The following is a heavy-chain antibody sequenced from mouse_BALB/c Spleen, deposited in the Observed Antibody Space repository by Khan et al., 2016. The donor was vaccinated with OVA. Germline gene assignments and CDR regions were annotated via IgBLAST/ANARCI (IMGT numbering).Heavy chain of an antibody. D-gene: IGHD2-14*01. V-gene: IGHV5-6-5*01. J-gene: IGHJ2*01. Sequence: EVELVESGGDLVKPGGSLKLSCAASGFTFSSYVMSWVRQTPAKRLEWVASISSGGSTYYPDRVKGRFTISRDNARNILYLQMSSLRSEDTAMYYCVREAYRYDEYYFDYWGQGTTLTVSS. CDR3: VREAYRYDEYYFDY. CDR1: GFTFSSYV. CDR2: ISSGGST.